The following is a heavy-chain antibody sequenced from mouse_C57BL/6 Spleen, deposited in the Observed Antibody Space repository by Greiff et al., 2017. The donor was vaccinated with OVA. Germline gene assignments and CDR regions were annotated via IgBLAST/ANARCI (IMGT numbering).Heavy chain of an antibody. CDR3: ARGEAYDYFDY. CDR1: GFTFSDYY. J-gene: IGHJ2*01. Sequence: EVQLVESEGGLVQPGSSMKLSCTASGFTFSDYYMAWVRQVPEKGLEWVANINYDGSSTYYLDSLKSRFIISRDNAKNILYLQMSSLKSEDTATYYCARGEAYDYFDYWGQGTTLTVSS. CDR2: INYDGSST. D-gene: IGHD2-3*01. V-gene: IGHV5-16*01.